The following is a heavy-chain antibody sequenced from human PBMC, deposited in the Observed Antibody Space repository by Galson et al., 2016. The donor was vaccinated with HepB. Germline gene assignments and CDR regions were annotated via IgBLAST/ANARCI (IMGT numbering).Heavy chain of an antibody. Sequence: SLRLSCAASGFMFRNFGMHWVRQAPGKGLEWLATIWYDGSSQAYSDSAKGRFTISRDNSKDTLYLQLTSLRVDDTAVYFCARESIGARTVAGTFDFWGQGTLVIVSA. J-gene: IGHJ4*02. D-gene: IGHD6-19*01. CDR1: GFMFRNFG. V-gene: IGHV3-33*01. CDR3: ARESIGARTVAGTFDF. CDR2: IWYDGSSQ.